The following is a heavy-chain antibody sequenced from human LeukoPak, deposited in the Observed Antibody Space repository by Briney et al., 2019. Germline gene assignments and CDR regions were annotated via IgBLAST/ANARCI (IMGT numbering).Heavy chain of an antibody. CDR3: AREADDDFWSGYRTYYYYGMDV. V-gene: IGHV4-31*03. D-gene: IGHD3-3*01. Sequence: PSETLSLTCTVSGGSISSGGYYWSWIRQHPGEGLEWIGYIYYSGSTYYNPSLKSRVTISVDTSKNQFSLKLSSVTAADTAVYYCAREADDDFWSGYRTYYYYGMDVWGQGTTVTVSS. CDR2: IYYSGST. J-gene: IGHJ6*02. CDR1: GGSISSGGYY.